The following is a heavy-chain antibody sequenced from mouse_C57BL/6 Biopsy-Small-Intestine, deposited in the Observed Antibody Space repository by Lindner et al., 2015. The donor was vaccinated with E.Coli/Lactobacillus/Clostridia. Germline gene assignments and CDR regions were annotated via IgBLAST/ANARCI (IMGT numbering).Heavy chain of an antibody. CDR1: GYTFTDYY. Sequence: VQLQESGPELVKPGASVKMSCKASGYTFTDYYIHWVKQSLGKSLEWIGYLYPNNGGNGYNQKFKGKATLTVDNPSNTAHMELLSLTSEDFAVYSCAREVGGSVYVGYFDVWGTGTTVTVSS. CDR2: LYPNNGGN. CDR3: AREVGGSVYVGYFDV. D-gene: IGHD1-1*01. V-gene: IGHV1-34*01. J-gene: IGHJ1*03.